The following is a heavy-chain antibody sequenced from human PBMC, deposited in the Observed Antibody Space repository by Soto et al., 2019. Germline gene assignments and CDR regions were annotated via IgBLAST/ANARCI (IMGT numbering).Heavy chain of an antibody. CDR3: ARGPSGDKVDY. CDR2: IYNGGST. Sequence: QVQLQESGPGLVKPSQTLSLTCTVSGGSISNVNYCWSWIRQPPDKGLEWIGNIYNGGSTYNNPYPPSRVTISVDTSKNQFSLQLSSVSAADTAVYYCARGPSGDKVDYWGQGTLVTVSS. V-gene: IGHV4-30-4*01. D-gene: IGHD7-27*01. J-gene: IGHJ4*02. CDR1: GGSISNVNYC.